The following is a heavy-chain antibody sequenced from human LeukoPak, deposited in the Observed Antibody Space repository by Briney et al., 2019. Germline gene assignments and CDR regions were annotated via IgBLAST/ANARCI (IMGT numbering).Heavy chain of an antibody. D-gene: IGHD6-13*01. CDR1: GFTFSSYS. CDR3: ARSSSSWYYFDY. J-gene: IGHJ4*02. CDR2: ISSSSSYI. V-gene: IGHV3-21*01. Sequence: TGGSLRLSCAASGFTFSSYSMNWVRQAPGKGLEWVSSISSSSSYIYYADSVKGRFTISRDNAKNSLYLQMNSLRAEDTAVYYCARSSSSWYYFDYWGQGTLVTVSS.